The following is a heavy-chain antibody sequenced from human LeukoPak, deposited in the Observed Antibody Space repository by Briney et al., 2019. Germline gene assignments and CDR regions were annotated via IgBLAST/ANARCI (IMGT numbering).Heavy chain of an antibody. Sequence: SEILSLTCTVSGGSISSTTYYWGWIRQPPGKGLEWIGTIYYSGTTYYNPSLKSRVTISVDTSKNQFSLELSSMTAADTAVYYCARGPTLRYFHHWGQGTLVSVSS. CDR1: GGSISSTTYY. CDR3: ARGPTLRYFHH. V-gene: IGHV4-39*02. J-gene: IGHJ1*01. CDR2: IYYSGTT.